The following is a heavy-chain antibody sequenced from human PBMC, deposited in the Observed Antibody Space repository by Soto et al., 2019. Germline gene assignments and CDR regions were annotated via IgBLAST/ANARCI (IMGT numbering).Heavy chain of an antibody. V-gene: IGHV4-34*01. CDR2: INHSGST. Sequence: SGTLYLTSAFYGGSFGGYYWSWIRQPPVKGLEWIGEINHSGSTNYNPSLKSRVTISVDTSKNQFSLQLNSVTPEDTAVYYCARVRGDSSGWYPPYYYGMDVWGRGTTVTVSS. CDR1: GGSFGGYY. CDR3: ARVRGDSSGWYPPYYYGMDV. D-gene: IGHD6-19*01. J-gene: IGHJ6*02.